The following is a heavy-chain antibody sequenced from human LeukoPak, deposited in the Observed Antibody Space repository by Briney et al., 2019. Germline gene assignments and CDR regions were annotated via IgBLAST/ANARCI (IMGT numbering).Heavy chain of an antibody. CDR1: GYTFTGYY. V-gene: IGHV1-2*02. D-gene: IGHD6-13*01. CDR2: INPNSGGT. CDR3: ARDLDGIAAAGTDY. Sequence: GASVKVSCKASGYTFTGYYMHWVRQAPGQGLEWMGWINPNSGGTNYAQKFQGRVTMTRDTSISTAYMELSRLRSDDTAVYYCARDLDGIAAAGTDYWGRGTLVTVSS. J-gene: IGHJ4*02.